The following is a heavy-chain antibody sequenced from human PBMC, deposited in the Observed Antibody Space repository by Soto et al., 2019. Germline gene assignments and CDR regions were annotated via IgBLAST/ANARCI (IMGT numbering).Heavy chain of an antibody. CDR3: ARGVKYFTNGVCDFYGMDV. J-gene: IGHJ6*02. CDR2: SRAYKGNT. D-gene: IGHD2-8*01. Sequence: QVQLVQSGAEVKKPGASVKVSCKASGYTFTSYSISWVRQAPGQGLEWMGWSRAYKGNTNYAQKFQGRVTMTTDTTTRIADKEVRSLRSDDTAVYYWARGVKYFTNGVCDFYGMDVCGQGTTGT. CDR1: GYTFTSYS. V-gene: IGHV1-18*01.